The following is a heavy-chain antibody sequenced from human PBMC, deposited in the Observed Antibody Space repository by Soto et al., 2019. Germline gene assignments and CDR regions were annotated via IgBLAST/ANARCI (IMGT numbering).Heavy chain of an antibody. V-gene: IGHV4-59*01. CDR2: IYYSGST. CDR3: ARFFPTPNGYNFAFDI. Sequence: PSETLSLTCTVSGGSIISYYWSWILQPPGKGLEWIGYIYYSGSTNYNPSLKSRVTISVDTSKNQFSLKLSSVTAADTAVYYCARFFPTPNGYNFAFDIWGQGTMVTVSS. D-gene: IGHD5-12*01. J-gene: IGHJ3*02. CDR1: GGSIISYY.